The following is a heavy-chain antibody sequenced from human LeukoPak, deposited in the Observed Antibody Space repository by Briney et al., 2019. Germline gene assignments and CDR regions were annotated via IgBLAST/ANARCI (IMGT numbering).Heavy chain of an antibody. Sequence: GGSLRLSCAASGFTFSSYAMSWVRQAPGKGLEWVSSISGSGTNTYYADSVKGRFTISRDNSRNLLFLQMSSLRVEDTAVYYCAKRRHCYGSGGYYRDPWGQGTLVTVSS. D-gene: IGHD3-10*01. CDR3: AKRRHCYGSGGYYRDP. V-gene: IGHV3-23*01. J-gene: IGHJ5*02. CDR1: GFTFSSYA. CDR2: ISGSGTNT.